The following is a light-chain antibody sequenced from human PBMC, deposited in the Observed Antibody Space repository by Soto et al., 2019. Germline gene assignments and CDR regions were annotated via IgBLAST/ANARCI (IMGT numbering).Light chain of an antibody. Sequence: EIVMTQSPATLSVSPGERATVPCRASQSVSSNLAWYQQKPGQAPRLLIYGASTRATGIPARFSGSGYGSEFTLTISSLQSEDFAVYYCQQYDAWPLTFGGGTKV. J-gene: IGKJ4*01. CDR2: GAS. CDR3: QQYDAWPLT. V-gene: IGKV3-15*01. CDR1: QSVSSN.